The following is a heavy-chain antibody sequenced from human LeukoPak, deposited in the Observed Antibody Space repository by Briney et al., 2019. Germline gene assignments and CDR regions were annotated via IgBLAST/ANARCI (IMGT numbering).Heavy chain of an antibody. J-gene: IGHJ4*02. CDR2: ISSSSSYI. CDR3: ARGRGWYQGDY. Sequence: PGGSLRLSCAASGFTFSSYGMNWVRQAPGKGLEWVSSISSSSSYIYYGDSVKGRFTISRDNAKNSLYLQMSSLRAEDTAVYYCARGRGWYQGDYWGQGTLVTVSS. CDR1: GFTFSSYG. V-gene: IGHV3-21*01. D-gene: IGHD6-19*01.